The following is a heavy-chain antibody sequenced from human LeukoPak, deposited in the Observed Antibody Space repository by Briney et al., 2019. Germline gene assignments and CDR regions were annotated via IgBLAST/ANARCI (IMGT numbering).Heavy chain of an antibody. J-gene: IGHJ4*02. Sequence: GGSLRLSCAASGLTFSTYAMSWVRQAPGKGLEWVSAISGTGGSTYYADSVKGRFTISRDNSKNTLYLQMNSLRAEDTAVYYCAKEHPNNSPNPISGYDYWGQGTLVTVSS. V-gene: IGHV3-23*01. CDR2: ISGTGGST. D-gene: IGHD4-23*01. CDR3: AKEHPNNSPNPISGYDY. CDR1: GLTFSTYA.